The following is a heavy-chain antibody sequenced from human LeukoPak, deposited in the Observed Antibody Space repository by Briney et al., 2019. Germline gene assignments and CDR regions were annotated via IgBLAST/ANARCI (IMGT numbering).Heavy chain of an antibody. Sequence: PGGSLRLSCAASGFTFSSYGMHWVRQAPGKGLEWVAFIRYDGSNKYYADSVKGRFTISRDNSKNSLYLQMNSLRAEDTAVYYCARAPLWFGESGYYGMDVWGQGTTVTVSS. V-gene: IGHV3-30*02. CDR1: GFTFSSYG. CDR2: IRYDGSNK. CDR3: ARAPLWFGESGYYGMDV. D-gene: IGHD3-10*01. J-gene: IGHJ6*02.